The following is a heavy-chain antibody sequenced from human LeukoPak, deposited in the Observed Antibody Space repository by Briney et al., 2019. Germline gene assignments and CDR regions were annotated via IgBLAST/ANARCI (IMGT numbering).Heavy chain of an antibody. Sequence: GASVKVSCKASGYTFTSYDINWVRQATGQGLEWMGWMNPNSGNTGYAQKFQGRVTITRNTSISIAYMELSSLRSEDTAVYYCASTSGYSYGAFDYWGQGTLVTVSS. D-gene: IGHD5-18*01. V-gene: IGHV1-8*03. J-gene: IGHJ4*02. CDR3: ASTSGYSYGAFDY. CDR1: GYTFTSYD. CDR2: MNPNSGNT.